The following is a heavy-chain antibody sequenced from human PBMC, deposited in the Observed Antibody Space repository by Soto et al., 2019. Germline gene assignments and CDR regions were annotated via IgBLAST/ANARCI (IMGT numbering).Heavy chain of an antibody. CDR1: GFTFSSYG. D-gene: IGHD3-10*01. CDR3: AREGLWFGDLGVDAFDL. J-gene: IGHJ3*01. CDR2: IWYDGSNK. Sequence: QVQLVESGGGVVQPGRSLRLSCAASGFTFSSYGMHWVLQAPGKGLEWVAVIWYDGSNKYYADSVKGRFTISRDNSKNTLYLQMHSLRAEDTAVYYCAREGLWFGDLGVDAFDLWGQGTMVTVSS. V-gene: IGHV3-33*01.